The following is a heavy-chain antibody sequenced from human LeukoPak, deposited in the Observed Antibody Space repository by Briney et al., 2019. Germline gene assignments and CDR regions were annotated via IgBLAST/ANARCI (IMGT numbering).Heavy chain of an antibody. CDR2: INHSGST. D-gene: IGHD3-10*01. J-gene: IGHJ5*02. Sequence: SETLSLTCAVYGGSFSGYYWSWIRQPPGKGLESIGEINHSGSTNYNPSLKSRVTKSVDTSKNQFSLKLSSVTAADTAVYYCARGCPLLLWFGELRGDWFDPWGQGTLVTVSS. CDR3: ARGCPLLLWFGELRGDWFDP. V-gene: IGHV4-34*01. CDR1: GGSFSGYY.